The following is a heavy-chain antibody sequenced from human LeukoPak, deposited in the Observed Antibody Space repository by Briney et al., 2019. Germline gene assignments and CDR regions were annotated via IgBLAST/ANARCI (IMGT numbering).Heavy chain of an antibody. J-gene: IGHJ4*02. CDR3: AKGQGAGVLGFLEWLSLDS. Sequence: ASVKVSCKASGYTFTSYGISWVRQAPGQGLEWMGWISAYNGNTNYAQKLQGRVTMTTDTSTSTVYMELRSLRSDDTAVYYCAKGQGAGVLGFLEWLSLDSWGQGTLVTVS. V-gene: IGHV1-18*01. CDR2: ISAYNGNT. CDR1: GYTFTSYG. D-gene: IGHD3-3*01.